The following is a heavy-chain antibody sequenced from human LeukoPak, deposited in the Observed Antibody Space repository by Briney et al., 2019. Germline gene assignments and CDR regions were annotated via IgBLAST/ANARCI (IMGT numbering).Heavy chain of an antibody. CDR2: ISGSGGST. V-gene: IGHV3-23*01. D-gene: IGHD6-13*01. Sequence: GGSLRLSCAASGFTFSSYAMSWVRQAPGKGLEWVSAISGSGGSTYYADSVKGRFTISRDNAKNSLYLQMNSLRAEDTAVYYCARGGYSSSWAHRNYYYGMDVWGQGTTVTVSS. J-gene: IGHJ6*02. CDR1: GFTFSSYA. CDR3: ARGGYSSSWAHRNYYYGMDV.